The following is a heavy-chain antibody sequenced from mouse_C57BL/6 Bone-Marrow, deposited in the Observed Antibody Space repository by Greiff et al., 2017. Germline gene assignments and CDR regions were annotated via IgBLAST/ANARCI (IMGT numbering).Heavy chain of an antibody. CDR1: GFNIKDDY. CDR3: TLITTVVAPKYYAMDY. Sequence: VQLQQSGAELVRPGASVKLSCTASGFNIKDDYMHWVKQRPEQGLEWIGWIDPENGDTEYASKFQGKATLTADTSSKTAYLQLSSLTSEYTAVYYCTLITTVVAPKYYAMDYWGQGTSVTVSS. CDR2: IDPENGDT. J-gene: IGHJ4*01. V-gene: IGHV14-4*01. D-gene: IGHD1-1*01.